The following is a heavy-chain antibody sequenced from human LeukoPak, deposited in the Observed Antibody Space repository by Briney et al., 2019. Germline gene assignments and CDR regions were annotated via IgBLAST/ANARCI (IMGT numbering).Heavy chain of an antibody. Sequence: GRSLRLSCAASGFTFSSYGMHWVRQAPGKGLEWVAKISYDGSRIYYADSVKDRFTISRDSPKKTLNLHMNSLRGEDTAVYYCAKDRYPTAVTTNGMDVWGQGTTVTVSS. CDR1: GFTFSSYG. D-gene: IGHD4-17*01. V-gene: IGHV3-30*18. J-gene: IGHJ6*02. CDR3: AKDRYPTAVTTNGMDV. CDR2: ISYDGSRI.